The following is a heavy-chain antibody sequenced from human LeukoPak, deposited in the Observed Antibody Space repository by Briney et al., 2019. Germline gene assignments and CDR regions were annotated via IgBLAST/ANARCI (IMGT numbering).Heavy chain of an antibody. Sequence: SETLSLTCAVSGGFISSSNWWSWVRQPPGKGLEWIGEIYHSGSTNYNPSLKSRVTISVDKSKNQFSLKLSSVTAADTAVYYCARGEDCSSTSCYDPYYYGMDVWGQGTTVTVSS. CDR2: IYHSGST. CDR3: ARGEDCSSTSCYDPYYYGMDV. D-gene: IGHD2-2*01. CDR1: GGFISSSNW. J-gene: IGHJ6*02. V-gene: IGHV4-4*02.